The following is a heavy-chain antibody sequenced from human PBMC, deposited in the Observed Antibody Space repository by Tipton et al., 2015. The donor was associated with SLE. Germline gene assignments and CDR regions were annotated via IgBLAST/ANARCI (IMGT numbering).Heavy chain of an antibody. Sequence: TLSLTCSVSGASISTISYSWGWGWVRQSPGKGLEWIGTFYYSGSTNYNPSLKSRVTISVDTSKNQFSLKLSSVTAADTAVYYCARGTKLGNHYYYYYMDVWGKGTTVTVSS. D-gene: IGHD7-27*01. V-gene: IGHV4-39*07. CDR2: FYYSGST. J-gene: IGHJ6*03. CDR3: ARGTKLGNHYYYYYMDV. CDR1: GASISTISYS.